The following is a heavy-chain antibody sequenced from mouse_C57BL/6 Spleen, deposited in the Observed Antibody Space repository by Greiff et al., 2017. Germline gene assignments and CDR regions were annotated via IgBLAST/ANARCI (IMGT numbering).Heavy chain of an antibody. CDR3: ARIQLGDAMDY. V-gene: IGHV1-26*01. CDR2: INPNNGGT. D-gene: IGHD4-1*02. J-gene: IGHJ4*01. Sequence: EVQLQQSGPELVKPGASVKISCKASGYTFTDYYMNWVKQSHGKSLEWIGDINPNNGGTSYNQKFKGKATLTVDKSSSTAYMELRSLTSEDSAVYYCARIQLGDAMDYWGQGTSVTVSS. CDR1: GYTFTDYY.